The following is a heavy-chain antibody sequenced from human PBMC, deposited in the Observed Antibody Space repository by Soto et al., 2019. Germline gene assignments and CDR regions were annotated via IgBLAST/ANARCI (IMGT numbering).Heavy chain of an antibody. D-gene: IGHD2-8*01. CDR2: ISGSGGST. V-gene: IGHV3-23*01. CDR3: AKVGYCTNGACYTPAGSGWYGL. Sequence: GGSLRLSCAASGFTFSSYAMSWVRQAPGKGLEWVSAISGSGGSTYYADSVKGRFTISRDNSKNTLYLQMNSLRAEDTAVYYCAKVGYCTNGACYTPAGSGWYGLWGQGTLVTVSS. J-gene: IGHJ4*02. CDR1: GFTFSSYA.